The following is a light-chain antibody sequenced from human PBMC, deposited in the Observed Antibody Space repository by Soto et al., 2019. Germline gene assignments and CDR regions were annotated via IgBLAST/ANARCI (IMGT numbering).Light chain of an antibody. CDR1: QSISIN. V-gene: IGKV3-15*01. J-gene: IGKJ5*01. CDR3: QQYHKWPLT. CDR2: GAS. Sequence: EVVLTQSPATLSVSPGERATLSCRASQSISINLAWYQQIPAQVPRLLIYGASTRAAGIPARFSGSGSGTDFTLTISSLQSEDFSLYYCQQYHKWPLTFGQGARLELK.